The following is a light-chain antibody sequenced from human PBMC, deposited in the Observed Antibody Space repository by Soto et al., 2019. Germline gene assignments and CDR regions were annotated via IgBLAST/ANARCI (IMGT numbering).Light chain of an antibody. Sequence: LTQPASVSGSPGQSITISCTGTSSDVGLYDYVSWYQQHPGKAPQLMIYAVSNRPSGVSNRFSASKSGNTASLFISGLQAEDEADYYCSSYTSDSSYVFGSGTKATVL. CDR2: AVS. CDR3: SSYTSDSSYV. CDR1: SSDVGLYDY. V-gene: IGLV2-14*01. J-gene: IGLJ1*01.